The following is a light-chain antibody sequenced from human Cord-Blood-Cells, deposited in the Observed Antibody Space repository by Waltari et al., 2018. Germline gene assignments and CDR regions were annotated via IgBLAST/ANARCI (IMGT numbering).Light chain of an antibody. J-gene: IGKJ1*01. Sequence: DIQMTQSPSSLSASVGDRVNITCRASQGIRNELGWYQQKPGKAPKRLIYAASSLQSGVPSRFSGSGSGTEFTLTISSLQPEDFATYYCLQHNSYPWTFGQGTKVEIK. V-gene: IGKV1-17*01. CDR3: LQHNSYPWT. CDR1: QGIRNE. CDR2: AAS.